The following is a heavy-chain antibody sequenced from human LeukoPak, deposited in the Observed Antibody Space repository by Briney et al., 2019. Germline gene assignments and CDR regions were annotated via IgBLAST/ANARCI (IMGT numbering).Heavy chain of an antibody. V-gene: IGHV3-74*01. CDR3: ARERTTIVSGTTIGAH. CDR2: INSDGRST. CDR1: GFTFSNYW. Sequence: QPGGSLRLSCAASGFTFSNYWMHWVRQAPGKGLVWVSRINSDGRSTNYADSVKGRFTISRDNAKNTLYLQMNSLRADDTAVYYCARERTTIVSGTTIGAHWGQGTLVTVSS. J-gene: IGHJ4*02. D-gene: IGHD2/OR15-2a*01.